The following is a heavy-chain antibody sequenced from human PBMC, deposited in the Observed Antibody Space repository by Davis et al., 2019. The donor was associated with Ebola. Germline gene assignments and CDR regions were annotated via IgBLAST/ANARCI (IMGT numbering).Heavy chain of an antibody. Sequence: SCAASGFTFSRYWMSWVRQPPGKGLEWIGEIYHSGSTNYNPSLKSRVTISFDTSKNRIFLTLTSVTVADTAMYYCARRVRSSSDLDSWGQGTLVTVS. J-gene: IGHJ4*02. CDR3: ARRVRSSSDLDS. D-gene: IGHD3-3*01. CDR2: IYHSGST. CDR1: GFTFSRYW. V-gene: IGHV4-4*02.